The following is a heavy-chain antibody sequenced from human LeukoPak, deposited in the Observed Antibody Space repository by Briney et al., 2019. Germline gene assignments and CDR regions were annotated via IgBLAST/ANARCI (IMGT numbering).Heavy chain of an antibody. CDR3: AKERGTYSGSYYRYDY. CDR1: GFTFSSYG. CDR2: ISYDGSNK. V-gene: IGHV3-30*18. D-gene: IGHD1-26*01. Sequence: PGGSLRLSSAASGFTFSSYGMHWVRQAPGKGLEWVTVISYDGSNKYYADSVKGRFTISRDNSKNTLYLQMNSLRPEDTAVYYCAKERGTYSGSYYRYDYWGQGTLVTVSS. J-gene: IGHJ4*02.